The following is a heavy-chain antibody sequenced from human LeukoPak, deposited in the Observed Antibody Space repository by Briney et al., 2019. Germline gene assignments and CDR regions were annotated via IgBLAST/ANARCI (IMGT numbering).Heavy chain of an antibody. Sequence: GGSLRLSCVASGFTFKSYHMNWVRQAPGKGPEWLSGITPGASVIYYADSVKGRFTISRDDAKNSLFLQMSGLTVDDTAVYYCARKRIADLGDETSFGGSPFDSWGQGTLVIVSS. J-gene: IGHJ4*02. V-gene: IGHV3-48*03. CDR3: ARKRIADLGDETSFGGSPFDS. CDR2: ITPGASVI. CDR1: GFTFKSYH. D-gene: IGHD3-16*01.